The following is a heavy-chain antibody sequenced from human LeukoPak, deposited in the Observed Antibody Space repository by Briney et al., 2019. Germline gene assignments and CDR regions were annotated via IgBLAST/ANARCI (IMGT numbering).Heavy chain of an antibody. D-gene: IGHD3-10*01. CDR1: GGSFSRYS. J-gene: IGHJ5*02. V-gene: IGHV4-34*01. CDR2: VNQSGST. Sequence: SETLSLTCAVYGGSFSRYSWTWIRQPPGKGLEWIGEVNQSGSTNYNPSLKSRITISIDTSKNQFSLKLSSVTAADTAVYYCARDRLWFGNWFDPWGQGTLVTVSS. CDR3: ARDRLWFGNWFDP.